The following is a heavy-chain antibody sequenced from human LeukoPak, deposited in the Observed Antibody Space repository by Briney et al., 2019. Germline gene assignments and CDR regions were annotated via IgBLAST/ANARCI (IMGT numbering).Heavy chain of an antibody. J-gene: IGHJ4*02. CDR1: GFTFSSYA. V-gene: IGHV3-30-3*01. CDR3: ARGSVYYGGNSEFDY. D-gene: IGHD4-23*01. CDR2: ISYDGSNK. Sequence: PGGSLRLSCAASGFTFSSYAMHWVRQAPGKGLEWVAVISYDGSNKYYADSVKGRFTISRDNAMNSLYLQMDSLRAEDTAAYYCARGSVYYGGNSEFDYWGQGTLVTVSS.